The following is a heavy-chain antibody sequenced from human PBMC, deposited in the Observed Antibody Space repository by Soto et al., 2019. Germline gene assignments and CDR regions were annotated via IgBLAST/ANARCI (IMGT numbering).Heavy chain of an antibody. J-gene: IGHJ4*02. V-gene: IGHV3-33*01. Sequence: QVQLVESGGGVVQPGRSLTLSCVASGFTFNTYGMNWVRQAPGKGLELVAVIWFDGTNEYYSDSVKGRFTIFRDNSRNTLYLQMNDLRGEDTAIYYCVTSRGYHWGQGTLVTVSS. CDR1: GFTFNTYG. CDR2: IWFDGTNE. CDR3: VTSRGYH. D-gene: IGHD3-22*01.